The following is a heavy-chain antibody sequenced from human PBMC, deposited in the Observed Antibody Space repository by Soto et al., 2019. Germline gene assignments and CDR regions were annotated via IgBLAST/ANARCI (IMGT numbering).Heavy chain of an antibody. V-gene: IGHV4-4*02. Sequence: PSETLSLTCAVSGTSISSTFWWTWVRQPPGKGLEWIGEVYHSGSTKYNPSLKSRVTISVDKSKNQFSLKLTSVTAADTAVYYCARDQLEGNWFDPWGQGTLVTVSS. CDR1: GTSISSTFW. J-gene: IGHJ5*02. CDR3: ARDQLEGNWFDP. D-gene: IGHD1-1*01. CDR2: VYHSGST.